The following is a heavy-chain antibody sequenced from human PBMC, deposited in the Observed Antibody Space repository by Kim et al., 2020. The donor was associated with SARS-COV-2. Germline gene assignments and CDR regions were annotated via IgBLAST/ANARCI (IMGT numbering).Heavy chain of an antibody. V-gene: IGHV4-39*07. CDR2: IYYSGST. Sequence: SETLSLTCTVSGGSISSSSYYWGWIRQPPGKGLEWIGSIYYSGSTYYNPSLKSRVTISVDTSKNQFSLKLSSVTAADTAVYYCARDRPFKGERLQDVGWFDPWGQGTLVTVSS. D-gene: IGHD3-3*01. J-gene: IGHJ5*02. CDR1: GGSISSSSYY. CDR3: ARDRPFKGERLQDVGWFDP.